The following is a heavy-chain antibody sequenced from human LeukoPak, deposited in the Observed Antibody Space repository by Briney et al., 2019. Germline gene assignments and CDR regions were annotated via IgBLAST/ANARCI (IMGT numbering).Heavy chain of an antibody. CDR3: ARDGDGYNLDY. D-gene: IGHD5-24*01. V-gene: IGHV3-21*01. Sequence: GGSLRLSCAASGFTFRTSSMSWVRQAPGMGLEWVSSITSSGNYIYYADSVKGRFTISRDNAENSLYLQMNSLRAEDTAVYYCARDGDGYNLDYWGQGILVTVSS. J-gene: IGHJ4*02. CDR2: ITSSGNYI. CDR1: GFTFRTSS.